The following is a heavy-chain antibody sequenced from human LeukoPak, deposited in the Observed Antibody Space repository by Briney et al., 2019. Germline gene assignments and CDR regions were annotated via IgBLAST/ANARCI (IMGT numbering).Heavy chain of an antibody. CDR3: ARDGPYMTTVTTFDY. CDR1: GFTFSSYA. CDR2: ISSNGGST. D-gene: IGHD4-17*01. Sequence: PGGSLRLSCAASGFTFSSYAMHWVRQAPGKGLEYVSAISSNGGSTYYANSVKGRFTISRDNSKNTLYPQMGSLRAEDTAVYYCARDGPYMTTVTTFDYWGQGTPVTVSS. V-gene: IGHV3-64*01. J-gene: IGHJ4*02.